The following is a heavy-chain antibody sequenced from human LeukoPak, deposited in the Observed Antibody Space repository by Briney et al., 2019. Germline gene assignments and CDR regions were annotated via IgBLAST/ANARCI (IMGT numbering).Heavy chain of an antibody. V-gene: IGHV3-74*01. Sequence: GGSLRLSCAASGFSLSNYWMYWVRQAPGKGLVWVSRINSDGSRPNYAVSVQGRFTISRDNAKNTLYLQMNSLRAADTAVYYCVRGCDPENYYAEYFLEWGEGALVTVSS. CDR1: GFSLSNYW. D-gene: IGHD1-26*01. CDR3: VRGCDPENYYAEYFLE. CDR2: INSDGSRP. J-gene: IGHJ1*01.